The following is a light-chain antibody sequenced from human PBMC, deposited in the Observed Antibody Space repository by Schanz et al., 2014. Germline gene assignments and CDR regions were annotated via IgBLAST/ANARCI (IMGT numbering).Light chain of an antibody. CDR2: EGS. J-gene: IGLJ1*01. CDR1: SSDVGSYNL. CDR3: SSYAGSNNFRV. V-gene: IGLV2-14*02. Sequence: QSALTQPASVSGSPGQSITISCTGTSSDVGSYNLVSWYQQHPGKAPKLMIYEGSKRPSGVSNRFSGSKSGNTASLTVSGLQAEDEADYYCSSYAGSNNFRVFGTGTKLTVL.